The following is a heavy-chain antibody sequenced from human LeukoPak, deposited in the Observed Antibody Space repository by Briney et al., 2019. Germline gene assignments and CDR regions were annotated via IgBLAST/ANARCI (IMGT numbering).Heavy chain of an antibody. CDR3: ARMVGTPGILPDWYFDL. D-gene: IGHD2-15*01. V-gene: IGHV4-59*01. CDR2: IYYSGST. CDR1: GGSISSYY. J-gene: IGHJ2*01. Sequence: SETLSLTCTVSGGSISSYYWSWIRQPPGKGLEWIGYIYYSGSTNYNPSLKSRVSISVDTSKNQFSLKLSSVTAADTAVYYCARMVGTPGILPDWYFDLWGRGTLVTVSS.